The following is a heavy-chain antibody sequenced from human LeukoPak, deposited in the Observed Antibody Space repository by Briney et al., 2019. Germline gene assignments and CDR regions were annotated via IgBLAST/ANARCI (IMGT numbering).Heavy chain of an antibody. CDR1: GFIFSTQW. Sequence: PGGSLRLSCAASGFIFSTQWMHWVRQAPGKGLEWVSGINGDGTSTIYAGSVKGRFTISRDNAKNTLYLQMNSLRADDTVVYYCMRGYDIWGQGTMVTVSS. V-gene: IGHV3-74*01. CDR2: INGDGTST. CDR3: MRGYDI. J-gene: IGHJ3*02.